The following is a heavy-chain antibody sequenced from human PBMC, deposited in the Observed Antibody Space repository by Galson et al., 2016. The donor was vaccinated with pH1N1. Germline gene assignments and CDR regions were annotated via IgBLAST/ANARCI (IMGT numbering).Heavy chain of an antibody. J-gene: IGHJ4*02. V-gene: IGHV5-51*01. D-gene: IGHD1-26*01. CDR1: GYSFSSYW. CDR3: ARYSGSFFFDY. CDR2: MYPDDSDI. Sequence: QSGAEVKKPGESLEISCQVSGYSFSSYWVAWVRQMPGKGLEWMAIMYPDDSDIKYSPSFEGQVTISADKSISTAYLQWSSLKASDTAMYYCARYSGSFFFDYWGQGTLVTVSS.